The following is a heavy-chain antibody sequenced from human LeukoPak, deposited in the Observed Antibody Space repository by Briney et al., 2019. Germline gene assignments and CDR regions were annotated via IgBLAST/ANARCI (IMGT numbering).Heavy chain of an antibody. CDR3: ARHAVDTAMSNWLDP. V-gene: IGHV4-39*01. CDR1: GGSISSSSSY. CDR2: IYYSGST. Sequence: SETLSLTCTVSGGSISSSSSYWGWIRQPPGKGLEWIGSIYYSGSTYHSPSLKSRVTISVDTSKNQFSLKLSSVTAADTAVYYCARHAVDTAMSNWLDPWGQGTLVTVSS. D-gene: IGHD5-18*01. J-gene: IGHJ5*02.